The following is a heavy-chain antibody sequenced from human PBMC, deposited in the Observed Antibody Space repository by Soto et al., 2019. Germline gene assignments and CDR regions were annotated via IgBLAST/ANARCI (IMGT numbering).Heavy chain of an antibody. Sequence: GVSLRLSWAASGFTFSSYAMSWVRQAPGKGLEWVSAISGSGGSTYYADSVKGRFTISRDNSKNTLYLQMNSLRAEDTAVYYCAKDLLSGFGELLTYYYYGMAVWGQGTTVIVSS. CDR1: GFTFSSYA. D-gene: IGHD3-10*01. J-gene: IGHJ6*02. V-gene: IGHV3-23*01. CDR3: AKDLLSGFGELLTYYYYGMAV. CDR2: ISGSGGST.